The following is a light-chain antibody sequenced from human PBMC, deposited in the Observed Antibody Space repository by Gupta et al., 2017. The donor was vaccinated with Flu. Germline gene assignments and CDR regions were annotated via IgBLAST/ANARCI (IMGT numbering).Light chain of an antibody. J-gene: IGKJ1*01. V-gene: IGKV3-20*01. CDR2: GAT. CDR1: QSVSSIY. CDR3: QHYGSSPPWT. Sequence: ERATLSCRTSQSVSSIYLGWYQQKPGQAPRLLIYGATRRASGIPDRFSGSGSGADFTLTITRLEPEDSALYYCQHYGSSPPWTFGQGTKVEIK.